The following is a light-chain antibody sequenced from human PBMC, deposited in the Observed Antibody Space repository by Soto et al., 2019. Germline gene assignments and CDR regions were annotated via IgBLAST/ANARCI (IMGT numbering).Light chain of an antibody. CDR2: WAS. CDR1: QSVLYSSNNKNY. J-gene: IGKJ4*01. V-gene: IGKV4-1*01. CDR3: KQFYSFPPT. Sequence: DVVMTQSPDSLAVSLGERATINCKSSQSVLYSSNNKNYLAWYQQKPGQPPKLLIYWASTRESGVPDRFSGSGSGTVFPLTIFTLRGEDGAVYSCKQFYSFPPTFGGGTKVEIK.